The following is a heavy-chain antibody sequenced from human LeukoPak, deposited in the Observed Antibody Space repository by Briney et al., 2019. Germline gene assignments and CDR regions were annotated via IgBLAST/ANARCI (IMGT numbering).Heavy chain of an antibody. Sequence: KSSETLSLTCAVYGGSFSGYYWSWVRQAPGKGLEWVSSISSSSDYKYYAGSLKGRFTISRDNAKNSLYLQVNSLRDEDTAVYYCARASDFWSGPFDYWGQGTQVTVSS. J-gene: IGHJ4*02. CDR1: GGSFSGYY. CDR2: ISSSSDYK. D-gene: IGHD3-3*01. CDR3: ARASDFWSGPFDY. V-gene: IGHV3-21*01.